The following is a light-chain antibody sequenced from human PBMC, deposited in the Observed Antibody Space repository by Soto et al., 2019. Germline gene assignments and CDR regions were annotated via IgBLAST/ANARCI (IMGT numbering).Light chain of an antibody. CDR1: QGISNY. CDR3: QQYDNRRRKYT. Sequence: MQMTQSPSSLSASVGDRVTITCQASQGISNYLNWYQQKPGKAPKLLIYGASNLETVVPSTLSGSGSGTDFTFPSSSQQPEDIATYYCQQYDNRRRKYTFSQGNKREIK. J-gene: IGKJ2*01. V-gene: IGKV1-33*01. CDR2: GAS.